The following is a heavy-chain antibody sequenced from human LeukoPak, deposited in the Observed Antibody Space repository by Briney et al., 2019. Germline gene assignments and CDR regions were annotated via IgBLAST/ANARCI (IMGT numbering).Heavy chain of an antibody. CDR2: IYHSGST. V-gene: IGHV4-4*02. Sequence: SGTLSLTCAVSGGSISSSNWWSWVRQPPGKGLEWIGEIYHSGSTNYNPSLKSRVTISVDKSKNQFSLKLSSVTAADTAVYYGASANGADYGGNSGYFDYWGQGTLVTVSS. CDR1: GGSISSSNW. CDR3: ASANGADYGGNSGYFDY. D-gene: IGHD4-23*01. J-gene: IGHJ4*02.